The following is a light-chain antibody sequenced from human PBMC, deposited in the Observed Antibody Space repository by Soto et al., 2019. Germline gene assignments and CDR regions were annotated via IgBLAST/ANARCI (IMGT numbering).Light chain of an antibody. V-gene: IGKV3-15*01. Sequence: EIVMTQSPATLSVSPGKRATLSCRASQSVSSNLAWYQQKPGQAPRLLIYGASTRATGIPARFSGSGSGTEFTLTISSLQSEDFAVYYCQQYNNWPPTWTFGQGTKVDIK. CDR3: QQYNNWPPTWT. CDR2: GAS. J-gene: IGKJ1*01. CDR1: QSVSSN.